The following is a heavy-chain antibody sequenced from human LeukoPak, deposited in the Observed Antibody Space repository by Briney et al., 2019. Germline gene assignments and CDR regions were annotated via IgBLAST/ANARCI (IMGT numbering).Heavy chain of an antibody. Sequence: SETLSLTCAVSGYSISSDYYWGWIRQPPGKGLEWIGNIYHSGSTYYSPSLKSRVTISVDPSKNQFSLKLGSVTAADTAVYYCARLDCSSTSCYGGYNWFDAWGQRTLVTVSS. D-gene: IGHD2-2*01. CDR3: ARLDCSSTSCYGGYNWFDA. V-gene: IGHV4-38-2*01. CDR2: IYHSGST. CDR1: GYSISSDYY. J-gene: IGHJ5*02.